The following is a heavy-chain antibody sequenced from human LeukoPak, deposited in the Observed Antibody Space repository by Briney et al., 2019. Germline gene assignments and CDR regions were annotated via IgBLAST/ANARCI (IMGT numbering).Heavy chain of an antibody. CDR1: GFTFSSYA. V-gene: IGHV3-66*01. CDR3: AQSPRSGDCYDC. CDR2: IYSGGST. J-gene: IGHJ4*02. Sequence: GGSLRLSCAASGFTFSSYAMSWVRQAPGKGLEWVSVIYSGGSTYYADSVKGRFTISRDNSKNTLYLQMNSLRAEDTAVYYCAQSPRSGDCYDCWGQGTLVTVSS. D-gene: IGHD3-3*01.